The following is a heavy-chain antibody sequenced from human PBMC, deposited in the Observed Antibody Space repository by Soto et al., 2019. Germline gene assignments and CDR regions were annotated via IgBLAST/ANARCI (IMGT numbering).Heavy chain of an antibody. V-gene: IGHV1-69*02. CDR2: IIPILGIA. J-gene: IGHJ4*02. CDR3: ARRSIAVAGTDY. Sequence: QVQLVQSGAEVKKPGSSVKVSCKASGGTFSSYTISWVRQAPGQGLEWMGRIIPILGIANYAQKFQGRVTITADKSTRTAYMELSSLRSEDTAVYYCARRSIAVAGTDYWGQGTLVTVSS. CDR1: GGTFSSYT. D-gene: IGHD6-19*01.